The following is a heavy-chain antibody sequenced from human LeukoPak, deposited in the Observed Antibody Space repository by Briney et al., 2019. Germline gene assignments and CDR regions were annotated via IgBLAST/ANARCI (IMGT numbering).Heavy chain of an antibody. CDR1: GGSISSYY. J-gene: IGHJ6*03. CDR2: IYTSGST. CDR3: ARVRGDDCWSGYRHYYYMDV. D-gene: IGHD3-3*01. V-gene: IGHV4-4*09. Sequence: SETLSLTCTVSGGSISSYYWSWIRQPPGKGLEWIGYIYTSGSTNYNPSLKSRVTISVDTSKNQFSLKLSSVTAADTAVYYCARVRGDDCWSGYRHYYYMDVWGKGTTVTVSS.